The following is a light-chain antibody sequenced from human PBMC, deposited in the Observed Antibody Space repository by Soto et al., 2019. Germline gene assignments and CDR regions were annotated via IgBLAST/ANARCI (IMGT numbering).Light chain of an antibody. V-gene: IGKV1-5*01. Sequence: DIQMTQSPSTLSASVGDRVTVTCRASQSINGWLAWYQQKPGKAPKLLIYDASSLHSGVPSRFTGSGFGTEFTLTISSLQPDDFATYYCQQYNTYLWTFGQGTKVDIK. CDR3: QQYNTYLWT. CDR2: DAS. CDR1: QSINGW. J-gene: IGKJ1*01.